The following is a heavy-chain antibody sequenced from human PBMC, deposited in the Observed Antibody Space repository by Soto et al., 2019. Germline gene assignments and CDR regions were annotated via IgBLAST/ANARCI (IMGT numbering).Heavy chain of an antibody. Sequence: QVQLGESGGGVVQPGRSLRLSCAASGFTFSDYGMHWVRQAPGKGLEWVAVISYDGSNKYYADSVKGRFTISRDNSQNSLYLQMNRLRAEATAVSYCAKKPMGSSSSQIDYWGQGTLVTVSS. CDR3: AKKPMGSSSSQIDY. CDR2: ISYDGSNK. CDR1: GFTFSDYG. D-gene: IGHD6-6*01. J-gene: IGHJ4*02. V-gene: IGHV3-30*18.